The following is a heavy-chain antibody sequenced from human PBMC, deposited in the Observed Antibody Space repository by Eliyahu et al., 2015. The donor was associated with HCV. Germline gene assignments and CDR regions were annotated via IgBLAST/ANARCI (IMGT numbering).Heavy chain of an antibody. CDR1: GFTVSSNY. J-gene: IGHJ5*02. CDR2: IYSGGST. D-gene: IGHD6-6*01. V-gene: IGHV3-66*01. CDR3: ARGGAARRSWFDP. Sequence: EVQLVESGGGLVQPGGSLRLSCAASGFTVSSNYMSWVRQAPGKGLEWVSVIYSGGSTYYADSVKGRFTISRDNSKNTLYLQMNSLRAEDTAVYYCARGGAARRSWFDPWGQGTLVTVSS.